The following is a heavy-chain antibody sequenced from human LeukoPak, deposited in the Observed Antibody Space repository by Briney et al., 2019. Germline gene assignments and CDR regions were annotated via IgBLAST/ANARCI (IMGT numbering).Heavy chain of an antibody. CDR1: GYSFTSYW. CDR3: ARLNDFWSGYSAYYFDY. J-gene: IGHJ4*02. D-gene: IGHD3-3*01. CDR2: IYPGDSDT. Sequence: GESLKISCKGSGYSFTSYWIGWVRQMPGKGLEWMGIIYPGDSDTRYSPSFQGQVTISADKSISTAYLQWSSLKASDTAMYYCARLNDFWSGYSAYYFDYRGQGTLVTVSS. V-gene: IGHV5-51*01.